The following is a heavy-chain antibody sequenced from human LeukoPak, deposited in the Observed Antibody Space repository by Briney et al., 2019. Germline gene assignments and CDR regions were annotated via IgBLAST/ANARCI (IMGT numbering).Heavy chain of an antibody. CDR2: INPNSGGT. J-gene: IGHJ5*02. CDR1: GYTFTSYY. CDR3: ARGVLLWFGDLNNWFDP. Sequence: ASVKVSCKASGYTFTSYYMHWVRQAPGQGLEWMGWINPNSGGTNYAQKFQGRVTMTRDTSISTAYMELSRLRSDDTAVYYCARGVLLWFGDLNNWFDPWGQGTLVTVSS. D-gene: IGHD3-10*01. V-gene: IGHV1-2*02.